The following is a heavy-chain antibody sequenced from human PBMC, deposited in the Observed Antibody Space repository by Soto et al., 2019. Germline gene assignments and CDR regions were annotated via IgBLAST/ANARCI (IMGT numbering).Heavy chain of an antibody. Sequence: QVQLVQSGAEVKKPGSSVKVSCKASGGTFSSYAISWVRQAPGQGLEWMGGIIPIFGTANYAQKFQGRVTITADESTSTAYMELSSRRSEDTAVYYCARADQYWSGGSCYSYYGMDVWGQGTTVTVSS. CDR3: ARADQYWSGGSCYSYYGMDV. D-gene: IGHD2-15*01. CDR1: GGTFSSYA. CDR2: IIPIFGTA. V-gene: IGHV1-69*01. J-gene: IGHJ6*02.